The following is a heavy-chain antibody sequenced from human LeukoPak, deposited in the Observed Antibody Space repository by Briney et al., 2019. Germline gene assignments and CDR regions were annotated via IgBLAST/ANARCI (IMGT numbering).Heavy chain of an antibody. CDR2: IYTSGST. V-gene: IGHV4-4*07. CDR1: GGSISSYY. J-gene: IGHJ4*02. D-gene: IGHD5-24*01. Sequence: SETLSLTCTVSGGSISSYYWSWIRQPAGKGLEWIGRIYTSGSTNYNPSLKSRVTMSVDTSKNQFSLKLTSVTVADTAVYYCGASRWLQIDHWGQGTLVTVSS. CDR3: GASRWLQIDH.